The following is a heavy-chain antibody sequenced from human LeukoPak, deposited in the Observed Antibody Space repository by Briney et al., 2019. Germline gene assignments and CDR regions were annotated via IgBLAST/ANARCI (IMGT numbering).Heavy chain of an antibody. CDR2: ISSSSSYI. V-gene: IGHV3-21*01. Sequence: GGSLRLSCAASGFTFSSYSMNWVRQAPGKGLEWVSSISSSSSYIYYADSVKGRFTIARDNAKNSLYLQVNSLRAEDTAGHYCAAHSNPGCSSTNCYGGLWGQGTLVTVSS. CDR1: GFTFSSYS. J-gene: IGHJ4*01. CDR3: AAHSNPGCSSTNCYGGL. D-gene: IGHD2-2*01.